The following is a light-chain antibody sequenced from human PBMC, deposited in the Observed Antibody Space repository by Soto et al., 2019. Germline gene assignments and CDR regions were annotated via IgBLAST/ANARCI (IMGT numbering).Light chain of an antibody. V-gene: IGLV8-61*01. CDR1: SGSVSTNNY. J-gene: IGLJ3*02. CDR3: VLYMGSGIWV. CDR2: STY. Sequence: QTVVTQEPSFSVSPGPTVTLTCGLSSGSVSTNNYPSWYQQTPGQAPRTLIYSTYTRSSGVPDRFSASILGNKAALTITGAQADDESDYYCVLYMGSGIWVFGGGTKLTVL.